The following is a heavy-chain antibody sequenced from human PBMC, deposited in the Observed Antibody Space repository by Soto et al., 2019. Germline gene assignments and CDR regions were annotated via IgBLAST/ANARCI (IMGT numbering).Heavy chain of an antibody. Sequence: GESLMISFKGSGYTFTNYWIGWVRQMPGKGLEWMGIIYPGDSDTKYNPSFQGQVTISADKSITTTYLQWSSLKASDTAISYCAASIFYYGMYVWGQGTTVTVSS. CDR3: AASIFYYGMYV. V-gene: IGHV5-51*01. CDR1: GYTFTNYW. J-gene: IGHJ6*02. CDR2: IYPGDSDT.